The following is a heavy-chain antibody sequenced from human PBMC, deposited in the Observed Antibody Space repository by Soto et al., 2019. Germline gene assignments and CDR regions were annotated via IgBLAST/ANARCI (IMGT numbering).Heavy chain of an antibody. CDR2: IRSKAYGGTT. D-gene: IGHD2-15*01. Sequence: GSLRLSCTASGFTCGDYAMSWFRQAPGKGLEWVGFIRSKAYGGTTEYAASVKGRFTISRDDSKSIAYLQMNSLKTEDTAVYYCTRVRWYGMDVWGQGTTVTVSS. J-gene: IGHJ6*02. V-gene: IGHV3-49*03. CDR1: GFTCGDYA. CDR3: TRVRWYGMDV.